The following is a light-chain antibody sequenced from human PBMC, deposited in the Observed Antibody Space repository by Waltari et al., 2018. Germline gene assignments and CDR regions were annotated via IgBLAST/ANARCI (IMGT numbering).Light chain of an antibody. CDR1: SSDIGAYNY. J-gene: IGLJ3*02. CDR2: GVT. CDR3: SSYRSRNTPVL. Sequence: QSALTQPASVSGSPGQSITISCTGTSSDIGAYNYVSWYQQPPGKAPKLMISGVTNRPYGGPDRFSGSTSGNTASLRISGLQAEDEADYYCSSYRSRNTPVLFGGGTTLTVV. V-gene: IGLV2-14*01.